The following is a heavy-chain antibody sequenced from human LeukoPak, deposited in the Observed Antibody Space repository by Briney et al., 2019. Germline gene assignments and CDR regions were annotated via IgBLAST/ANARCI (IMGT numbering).Heavy chain of an antibody. V-gene: IGHV4-34*01. CDR3: ARGFGDSSSSHYAFDI. CDR1: GGSFSGYY. J-gene: IGHJ3*02. D-gene: IGHD6-6*01. Sequence: SETLSLTCAVYGGSFSGYYWSWIRQPPGKGLEWIGEINHSGSTNYNPSLKSRVTISVDTSKNQFSLKLSSVTAADTAVYYCARGFGDSSSSHYAFDIWGQGTMVTVP. CDR2: INHSGST.